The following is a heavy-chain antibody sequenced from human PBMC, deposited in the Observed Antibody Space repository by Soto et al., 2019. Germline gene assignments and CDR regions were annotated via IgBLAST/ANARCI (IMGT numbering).Heavy chain of an antibody. J-gene: IGHJ4*02. V-gene: IGHV3-23*01. CDR2: ISGSGGST. D-gene: IGHD6-19*01. CDR3: AKVSATGWHVNGRDYFDH. Sequence: PGGSLRLSCAASGFTFSSYAMSWVRQAPGKGLEWVSAISGSGGSTYYADSVKGRFTISRDNSKNTLYLQMNSLRAEDTAVYYCAKVSATGWHVNGRDYFDHWGLGTLVTVSS. CDR1: GFTFSSYA.